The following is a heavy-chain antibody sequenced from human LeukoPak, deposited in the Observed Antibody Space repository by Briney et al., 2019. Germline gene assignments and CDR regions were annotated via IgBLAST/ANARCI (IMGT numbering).Heavy chain of an antibody. CDR1: GGSFSGYY. Sequence: SETLSLTCAVYGGSFSGYYWSWIRQPPGKGLEWIGEINHSGSTNYNPSLKSRVTISVDTSKNQFSLKLSSVTAADTAVYYCARELPYYDYVWGSSDYWGQGTLVTVSS. CDR3: ARELPYYDYVWGSSDY. CDR2: INHSGST. V-gene: IGHV4-34*01. J-gene: IGHJ4*02. D-gene: IGHD3-16*01.